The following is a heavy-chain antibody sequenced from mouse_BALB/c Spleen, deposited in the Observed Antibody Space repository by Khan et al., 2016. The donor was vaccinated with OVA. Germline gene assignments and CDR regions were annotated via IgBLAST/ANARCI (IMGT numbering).Heavy chain of an antibody. CDR3: ARWFAY. CDR1: GYSITSDYA. J-gene: IGHJ3*01. CDR2: ITYSGGT. V-gene: IGHV3-2*02. Sequence: EVQLVESGPGLVKPSQSLSLTCTVTGYSITSDYAWNWIRQFPGNKLEWMGYITYSGGTSYHPSLKSRISITRDTSKNQFFLRLNSVTTEDSATYYCARWFAYWGQGTLVTV.